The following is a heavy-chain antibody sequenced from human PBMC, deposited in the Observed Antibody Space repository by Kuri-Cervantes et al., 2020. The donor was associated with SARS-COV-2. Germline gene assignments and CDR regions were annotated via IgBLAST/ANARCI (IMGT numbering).Heavy chain of an antibody. Sequence: GVSLRLSCATSGFTFSDHYIDWVRQAPGKGLEWVGRSRNKVYRYTTEYATSVKGRFTISRDFSKNSLSLQMDSLTTEDTAVYYCARSLTTTYSFWGQGTLVTVSS. CDR3: ARSLTTTYSF. V-gene: IGHV3-72*01. CDR1: GFTFSDHY. CDR2: SRNKVYRYTT. D-gene: IGHD4-11*01. J-gene: IGHJ1*01.